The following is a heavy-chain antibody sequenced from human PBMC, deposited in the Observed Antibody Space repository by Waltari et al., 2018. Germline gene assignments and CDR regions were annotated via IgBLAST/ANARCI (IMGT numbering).Heavy chain of an antibody. J-gene: IGHJ4*02. V-gene: IGHV1-3*03. CDR2: INAGNGNT. CDR3: ARAAVATYQFDY. Sequence: QVQLVQSGAEVKKPGASVKVSCKASGYTFTSYAMHWVRQAPGQRLEWMGWINAGNGNTKYSQEFQGRVTITRDTSASTAYMELSSLRSEDMAGYYCARAAVATYQFDYWGQGTLVTVSS. CDR1: GYTFTSYA. D-gene: IGHD5-12*01.